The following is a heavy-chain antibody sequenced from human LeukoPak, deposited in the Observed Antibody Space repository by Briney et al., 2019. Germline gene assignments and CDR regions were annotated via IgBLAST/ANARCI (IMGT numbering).Heavy chain of an antibody. CDR3: ATAGRITLFEVAPYDFNY. CDR1: GYTLNELS. J-gene: IGHJ4*02. V-gene: IGHV1-24*01. CDR2: FDPEDGET. D-gene: IGHD3-3*01. Sequence: ASVKVSCKVSGYTLNELSMHWVRQAPGKGLEWMGGFDPEDGETIYAQKFQGRVTMTEDTSTDTAYMELTSLKLEDTAVYYCATAGRITLFEVAPYDFNYWGQGTLVTVSS.